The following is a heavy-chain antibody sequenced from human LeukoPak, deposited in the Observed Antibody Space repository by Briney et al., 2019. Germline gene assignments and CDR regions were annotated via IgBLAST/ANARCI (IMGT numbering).Heavy chain of an antibody. CDR2: TSGSGRNT. D-gene: IGHD5-18*01. J-gene: IGHJ4*02. Sequence: GRSLRLSCAASGFTFSTYAMTWVRQAPGKGLEWVSSTSGSGRNTYYADSVKGRFTISRDNSKNTLYLQMNSLRVEDTAIYYCAKDPGSNSYGSFDNWGQGTLVTVSS. CDR3: AKDPGSNSYGSFDN. V-gene: IGHV3-23*01. CDR1: GFTFSTYA.